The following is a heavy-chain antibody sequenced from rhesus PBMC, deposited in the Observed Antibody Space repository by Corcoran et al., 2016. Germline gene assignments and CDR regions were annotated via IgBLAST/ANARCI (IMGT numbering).Heavy chain of an antibody. V-gene: IGHV4-80*01. CDR3: ARVIAAAGIFDY. Sequence: QVQLQESGPGLVKPSETLSLTCAVSGASIRSYWWIWIGQPPGKGLEWIGEINGNSGSTYYNPSLKSRVTISKDASKNQFSLKLSSVTAADTAVYYCARVIAAAGIFDYWGQGVLVTVSS. J-gene: IGHJ4*01. D-gene: IGHD6-25*01. CDR1: GASIRSYW. CDR2: INGNSGST.